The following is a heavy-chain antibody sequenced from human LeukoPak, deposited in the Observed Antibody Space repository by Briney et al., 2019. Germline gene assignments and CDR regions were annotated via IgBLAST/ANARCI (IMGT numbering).Heavy chain of an antibody. CDR3: ARALGYCSGGSC. J-gene: IGHJ4*02. V-gene: IGHV3-74*01. D-gene: IGHD2-15*01. Sequence: PGGSLRLSCAASGFTFSSYWMHWVRQAPGKGLVWVSRINSDGTSTSYADSVKGRFTISRDNAKNTLYLQMNSLRAEDTAVYYCARALGYCSGGSCWGQGTLVTVSS. CDR1: GFTFSSYW. CDR2: INSDGTST.